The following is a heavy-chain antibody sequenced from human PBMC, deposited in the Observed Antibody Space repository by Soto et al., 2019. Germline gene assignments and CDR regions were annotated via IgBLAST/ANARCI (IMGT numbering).Heavy chain of an antibody. D-gene: IGHD3-3*01. Sequence: SETLSLTCSVSGGSISNYYWSWIRQPPVKGPEWIGYIYYSGTTNYNPSLKSRVTISVDTSKNQFSLKLTSVTAADTAVYYCARGRKGGIDFWSGSLYWGQGTLVTLSS. J-gene: IGHJ4*02. V-gene: IGHV4-59*08. CDR2: IYYSGTT. CDR3: ARGRKGGIDFWSGSLY. CDR1: GGSISNYY.